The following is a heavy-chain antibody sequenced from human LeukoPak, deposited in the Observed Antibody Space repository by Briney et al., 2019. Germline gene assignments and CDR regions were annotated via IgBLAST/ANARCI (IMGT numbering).Heavy chain of an antibody. D-gene: IGHD5-18*01. CDR1: GGSISSGGHS. CDR2: IYYTGRT. J-gene: IGHJ3*02. CDR3: ARRTVDTAMVYAFDI. Sequence: PSETLSLTCTVSGGSISSGGHSWGWIRQPPGKGLEWTGTIYYTGRTYYDPSLQSRITISVDTSRNQFSLKLSSVTAADTAVYYCARRTVDTAMVYAFDIWGQGTMVTVSS. V-gene: IGHV4-39*01.